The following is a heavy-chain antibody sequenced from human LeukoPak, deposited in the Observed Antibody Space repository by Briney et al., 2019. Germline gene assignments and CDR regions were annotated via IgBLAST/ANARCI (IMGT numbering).Heavy chain of an antibody. D-gene: IGHD3-22*01. J-gene: IGHJ4*02. CDR3: ARGAGSPKYHSSAVVGFDY. CDR2: INHSGST. Sequence: PSETLSLTCAVYGGSFSSYYWSWIRQPPGKGLEWIGEINHSGSTNYNPSLKSRVTISVDTSKNQFSLKLSSVAAADTAVYYCARGAGSPKYHSSAVVGFDYWGQGTLVTVSS. V-gene: IGHV4-34*01. CDR1: GGSFSSYY.